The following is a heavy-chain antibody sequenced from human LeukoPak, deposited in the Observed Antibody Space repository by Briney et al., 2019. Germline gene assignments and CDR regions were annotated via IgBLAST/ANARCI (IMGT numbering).Heavy chain of an antibody. CDR2: IYYTGST. CDR3: ARLKDPNWNSDCFDP. J-gene: IGHJ5*02. Sequence: SETLSLTCTVSGGSISSYYWSWIRQPPGKGLEWIGSIYYTGSTNYNPSLKSRVTISVDTSKNQLSLKLSPVTAADTAVYYCARLKDPNWNSDCFDPWGQGTLVTVSS. CDR1: GGSISSYY. D-gene: IGHD1-7*01. V-gene: IGHV4-59*08.